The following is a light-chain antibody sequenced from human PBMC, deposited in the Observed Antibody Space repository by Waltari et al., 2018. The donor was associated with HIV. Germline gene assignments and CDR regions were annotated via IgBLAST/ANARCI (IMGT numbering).Light chain of an antibody. CDR2: YDA. J-gene: IGLJ1*01. V-gene: IGLV1-36*01. Sequence: QSVLTQPPSVPDAPGPRVIISCSGGSINIENQALNWYPTPPGSTSTPLIYYDALFPSGVCDRVSASKSGTSASLAISGLQSEDEGDYYCASWDDSLHGYVFGSGTKISV. CDR3: ASWDDSLHGYV. CDR1: SINIENQA.